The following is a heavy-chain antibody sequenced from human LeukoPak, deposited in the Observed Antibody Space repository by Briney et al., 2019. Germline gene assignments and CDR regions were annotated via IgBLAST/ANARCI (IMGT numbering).Heavy chain of an antibody. CDR3: ASRRDSSACPRDAFDI. V-gene: IGHV1-2*02. CDR1: GYTFTCYY. Sequence: ASVKVSCKASGYTFTCYYMHWVRQAPGPGPEWMGWINPNSGGSNYAQTFQGRVSMTSATAISTAYMEVRRLRSNDPAVYYCASRRDSSACPRDAFDIWGQGTMVTVSS. J-gene: IGHJ3*02. D-gene: IGHD3-22*01. CDR2: INPNSGGS.